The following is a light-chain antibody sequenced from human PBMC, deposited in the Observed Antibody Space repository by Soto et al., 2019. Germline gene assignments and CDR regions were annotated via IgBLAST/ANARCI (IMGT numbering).Light chain of an antibody. V-gene: IGKV2-28*01. J-gene: IGKJ1*01. CDR1: HRLLHSSGHNY. CDR2: KAS. Sequence: DIVLTQSPLSLPVTPGEPASISCRSSHRLLHSSGHNYLDWYLQKPGKASKLLIYKASTLKSGVPSRFSGSGSGTEFTLTISSLQPDDFATYYCQHYNSYSEAFGQGTKVDIK. CDR3: QHYNSYSEA.